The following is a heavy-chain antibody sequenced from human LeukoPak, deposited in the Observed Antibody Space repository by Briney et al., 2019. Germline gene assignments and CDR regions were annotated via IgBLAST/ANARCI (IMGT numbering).Heavy chain of an antibody. V-gene: IGHV3-30*04. CDR2: ISYDGSNK. CDR1: GFTFSSYA. CDR3: ARDPRGYCSGGSCSTGYYYYMDV. D-gene: IGHD2-15*01. J-gene: IGHJ6*03. Sequence: PGGSLRLSCAASGFTFSSYAMHWVRQAPGKGLEWVAVISYDGSNKYYADSVKGRFTISRDNAKNSLYLQMNSLRAEDTALYYCARDPRGYCSGGSCSTGYYYYMDVWGKGTTVTVSS.